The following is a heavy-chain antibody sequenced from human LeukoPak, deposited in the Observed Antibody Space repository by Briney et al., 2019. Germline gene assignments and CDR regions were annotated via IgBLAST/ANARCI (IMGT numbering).Heavy chain of an antibody. CDR3: ARVGLNCSGGSCYGYYYYYYMDV. CDR1: GGTFSRYG. CDR2: IIPLFGIA. Sequence: SVKVSCKASGGTFSRYGLSWVRQAPGQGLEWMGGIIPLFGIANYAQKLQGRVTMTTDTSTSTAHMELRSLRSDDTAVYYCARVGLNCSGGSCYGYYYYYYMDVWGKGTTVTISS. D-gene: IGHD2-15*01. J-gene: IGHJ6*03. V-gene: IGHV1-69*17.